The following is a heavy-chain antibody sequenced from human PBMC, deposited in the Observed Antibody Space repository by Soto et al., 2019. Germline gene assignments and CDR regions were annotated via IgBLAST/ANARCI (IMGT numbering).Heavy chain of an antibody. D-gene: IGHD2-8*02. CDR3: AKATATGGGAFDF. J-gene: IGHJ3*01. V-gene: IGHV3-23*01. Sequence: GGSLRLSCAASGFPCGSYDMTWVRQAPGKGLEWVSTILVDGRAFYVDSVKGRFTISRDNSRNTVYLQMNSLTAGDTALYYCAKATATGGGAFDFCGQGTMVTVSS. CDR2: ILVDGRA. CDR1: GFPCGSYD.